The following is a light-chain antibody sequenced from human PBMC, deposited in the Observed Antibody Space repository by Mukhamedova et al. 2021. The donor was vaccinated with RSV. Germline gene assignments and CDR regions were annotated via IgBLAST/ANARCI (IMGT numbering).Light chain of an antibody. CDR2: SAS. V-gene: IGKV1-39*01. Sequence: VTITCRASQSIGRYLNWYQQKPGEAPKLLIYSASILESGVPSRFSGSGTGTNFSLTVSSLQTEDLATYYCQQSSSIVWTFG. J-gene: IGKJ1*01. CDR1: QSIGRY. CDR3: QQSSSIVWT.